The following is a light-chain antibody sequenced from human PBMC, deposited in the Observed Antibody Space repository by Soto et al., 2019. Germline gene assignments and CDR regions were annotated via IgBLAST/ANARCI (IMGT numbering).Light chain of an antibody. CDR1: QRISSN. J-gene: IGKJ4*01. Sequence: EIVMTQSPATLSVSPRERATLSCRASQRISSNLAWYQQKPGQAPRLLIYGASTRATGIPERFSGSGSGTEFTLTISSLQSEDFAVYSCQHYNDRPLTFGGGTKVDIK. CDR2: GAS. V-gene: IGKV3-15*01. CDR3: QHYNDRPLT.